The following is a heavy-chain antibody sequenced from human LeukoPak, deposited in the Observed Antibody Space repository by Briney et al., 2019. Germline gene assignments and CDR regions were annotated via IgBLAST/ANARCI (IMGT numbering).Heavy chain of an antibody. CDR1: GGSISSYY. D-gene: IGHD3-22*01. CDR2: IYTSGST. V-gene: IGHV4-4*07. CDR3: ARVSTMIVMGGWFDP. Sequence: SETLSLTCTVSGGSISSYYWSWIRQPAGKGLEWIGRIYTSGSTNYNPSLKSRVTMSVDTSKNQFSLKLSSVTAADTAVYYCARVSTMIVMGGWFDPWGQGTLVTVSS. J-gene: IGHJ5*02.